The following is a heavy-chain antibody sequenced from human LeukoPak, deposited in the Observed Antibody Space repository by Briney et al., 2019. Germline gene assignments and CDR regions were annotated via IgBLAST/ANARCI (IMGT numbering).Heavy chain of an antibody. V-gene: IGHV3-66*01. J-gene: IGHJ4*02. CDR1: GFTVSSNY. D-gene: IGHD5-24*01. CDR3: ARDGGVEMATIDY. Sequence: GGSLRLSCAASGFTVSSNYMSWVRQAPGKGLEWVSVIYSGGSTYYADSVKGRFTISRDNSKNTLYLQMNSLRAEDTAVYYCARDGGVEMATIDYWGQGTLVTVSS. CDR2: IYSGGST.